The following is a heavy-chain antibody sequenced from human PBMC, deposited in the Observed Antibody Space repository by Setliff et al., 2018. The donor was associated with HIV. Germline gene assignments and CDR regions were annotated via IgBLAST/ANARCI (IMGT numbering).Heavy chain of an antibody. CDR2: IYYSGST. Sequence: SETLSLTCTVSGDSINSGDSYWTWIRHHPGKGLEWIGYIYYSGSTNYNPSLKSRVIISVDSSKNQFFLKLTSVTAADTAMYYCARVSQDLLGAFDIWGQGATVTVSS. D-gene: IGHD7-27*01. V-gene: IGHV4-31*03. CDR1: GDSINSGDSY. CDR3: ARVSQDLLGAFDI. J-gene: IGHJ3*02.